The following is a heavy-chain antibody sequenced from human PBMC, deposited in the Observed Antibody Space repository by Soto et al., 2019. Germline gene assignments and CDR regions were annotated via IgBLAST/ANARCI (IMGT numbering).Heavy chain of an antibody. Sequence: SETLSLTCAVYGGSFSGYYWSWIRQPPGKGLEWIGEINHSGSTNYNPSLKSRVTISVDTSKNQFSLKLSSVTAADTAVYYCARDIAALVVPHYWGQGTLVTVSS. CDR1: GGSFSGYY. J-gene: IGHJ4*02. V-gene: IGHV4-34*01. CDR3: ARDIAALVVPHY. CDR2: INHSGST. D-gene: IGHD6-6*01.